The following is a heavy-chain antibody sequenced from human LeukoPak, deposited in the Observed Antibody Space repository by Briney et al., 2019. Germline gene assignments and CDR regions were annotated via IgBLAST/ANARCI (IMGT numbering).Heavy chain of an antibody. Sequence: PGGSLRLSCAASGFTFSSYWMSWVRQAPGKGLEWVANIKQDGSEKYYVDSVKGRFTISRDNAKNSLYLQMNSLRAEDTAVYYCARDPNDYGGKRGEFDYWGQGTLVTVSS. V-gene: IGHV3-7*01. J-gene: IGHJ4*02. CDR2: IKQDGSEK. CDR1: GFTFSSYW. CDR3: ARDPNDYGGKRGEFDY. D-gene: IGHD4-23*01.